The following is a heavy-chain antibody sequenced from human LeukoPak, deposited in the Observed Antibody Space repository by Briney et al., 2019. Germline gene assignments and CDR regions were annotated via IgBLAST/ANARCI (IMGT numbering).Heavy chain of an antibody. CDR3: ARFPAAIAYYYYYMDV. CDR2: IYNSGST. Sequence: SETLSLTCVVSGGSISRGSYYWNWIRQPAGKGLEWMGRIYNSGSTNYNPSLKSRVTISADMSRNQFSLKLSSVTAADTAVYYCARFPAAIAYYYYYMDVWGKGTTVTVSS. CDR1: GGSISRGSYY. J-gene: IGHJ6*03. D-gene: IGHD2-2*02. V-gene: IGHV4-61*10.